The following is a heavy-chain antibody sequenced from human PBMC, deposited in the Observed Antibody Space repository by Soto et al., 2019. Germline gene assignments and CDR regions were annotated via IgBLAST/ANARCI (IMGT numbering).Heavy chain of an antibody. CDR2: IKQDGSEK. CDR1: GFTFSSYC. CDR3: AREAMAPYYFDY. Sequence: GGSLRLSCAASGFTFSSYCMRWVRQAPGKGLEWVANIKQDGSEKYYADSVKGRFTISRDNAKNSLYLQMNSLRAEDTAVYYCAREAMAPYYFDYWGQGTMVTVSS. V-gene: IGHV3-7*01. D-gene: IGHD5-18*01. J-gene: IGHJ4*02.